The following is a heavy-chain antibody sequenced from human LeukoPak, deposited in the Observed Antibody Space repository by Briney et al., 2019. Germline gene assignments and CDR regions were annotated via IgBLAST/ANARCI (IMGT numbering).Heavy chain of an antibody. J-gene: IGHJ5*02. CDR3: ARDRLAAASNWFDP. CDR1: GGSFSGYY. Sequence: SETLSLTCAVYGGSFSGYYWSWIRQPPGKGLEWIGEINHSGSTNYNTSLKSRVTISVDTSKNQFSLRLSSVTAAATAVYYCARDRLAAASNWFDPWGQGTLVTVSS. D-gene: IGHD6-13*01. V-gene: IGHV4-34*01. CDR2: INHSGST.